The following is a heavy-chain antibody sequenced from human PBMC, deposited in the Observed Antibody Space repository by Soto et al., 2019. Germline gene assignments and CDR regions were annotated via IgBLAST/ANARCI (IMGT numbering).Heavy chain of an antibody. D-gene: IGHD5-12*01. CDR3: ASAIVATIPPLFDP. CDR1: GGSISSSSYY. Sequence: QLQLQESGPGLVKPSETLSLTCTVSGGSISSSSYYWGWIRQPPGKGLEWFGSISYSGSTYYNPSLSSRVTLSVDTSKTQFSLKRSSVTAADTAVYYCASAIVATIPPLFDPWGQGTLVTVSS. V-gene: IGHV4-39*01. J-gene: IGHJ5*02. CDR2: ISYSGST.